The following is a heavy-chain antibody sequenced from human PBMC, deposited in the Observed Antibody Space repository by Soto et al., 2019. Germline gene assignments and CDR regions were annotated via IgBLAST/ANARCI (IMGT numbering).Heavy chain of an antibody. CDR3: AREGAYISASRISLSYYAMDV. J-gene: IGHJ6*02. V-gene: IGHV4-59*12. CDR1: GGSLSPYY. CDR2: IHYSGTT. D-gene: IGHD2-21*01. Sequence: QVQLQESGPGLVKPSETLSLSCTVSGGSLSPYYWNWIRQPPGKGLEWIGYIHYSGTTNFNPSLRRRVTRSVATSKKQFSLRLSSVTAADTAVYYSAREGAYISASRISLSYYAMDVSGHGTTVTVSS.